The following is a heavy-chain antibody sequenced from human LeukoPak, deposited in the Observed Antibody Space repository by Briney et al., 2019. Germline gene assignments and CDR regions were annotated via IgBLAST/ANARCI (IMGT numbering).Heavy chain of an antibody. CDR2: IHYSGST. V-gene: IGHV4-59*08. CDR3: ARSFGDSSGSSDY. CDR1: GGSISSYY. Sequence: PSETLSLTCTVSGGSISSYYWSWIRQPPGKGMEWIGYIHYSGSTNYNPSLKSRVTISVDTSKNQFSLKLSSVAAADTAVYYCARSFGDSSGSSDYWGQGTLVTVSS. D-gene: IGHD3-10*01. J-gene: IGHJ4*02.